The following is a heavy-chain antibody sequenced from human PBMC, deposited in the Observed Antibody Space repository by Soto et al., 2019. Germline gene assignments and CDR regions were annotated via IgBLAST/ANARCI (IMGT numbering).Heavy chain of an antibody. CDR2: IIPIFGTA. Sequence: AALVPVSCNASTGTFSSYPINWERQAPGQELQCMGRIIPIFGTANYAQKFQGRVTITADEFTSTAYMELSSLRSEDTDVYYCARVKSVSYYYYCGMDDWGQGTTLTVAS. CDR3: ARVKSVSYYYYCGMDD. D-gene: IGHD3-3*01. V-gene: IGHV1-69*01. J-gene: IGHJ6*01. CDR1: TGTFSSYP.